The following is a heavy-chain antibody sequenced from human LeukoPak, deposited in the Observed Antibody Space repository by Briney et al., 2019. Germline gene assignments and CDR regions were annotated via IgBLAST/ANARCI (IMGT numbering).Heavy chain of an antibody. CDR2: ISGSGGST. V-gene: IGHV3-23*01. CDR3: AKDSAEWELRNPFDY. D-gene: IGHD1-26*01. CDR1: GFTFSSYA. J-gene: IGHJ4*02. Sequence: PGRSLRLSCAASGFTFSSYAMSWVRQAPGKGLEWVSAISGSGGSTYYADSVKGRFTISRDNSKNTLYLQMNSLRAEDTAVYYCAKDSAEWELRNPFDYWGQGTLVTVSS.